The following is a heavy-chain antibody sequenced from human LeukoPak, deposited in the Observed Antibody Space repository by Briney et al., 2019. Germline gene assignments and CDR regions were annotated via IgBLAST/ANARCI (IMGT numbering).Heavy chain of an antibody. D-gene: IGHD3-22*01. J-gene: IGHJ4*02. Sequence: GGSLRLSCAVSGITLSNYGMSWVRQAPGKGLAWVAGISGSGGSTNYADSVKGRFTISRDHPKNTLFLQMNSLRAEDTAVYFCAKRGVVIRVILVGFHKEAYYFDSWGQGALVTVSS. V-gene: IGHV3-23*01. CDR1: GITLSNYG. CDR3: AKRGVVIRVILVGFHKEAYYFDS. CDR2: ISGSGGST.